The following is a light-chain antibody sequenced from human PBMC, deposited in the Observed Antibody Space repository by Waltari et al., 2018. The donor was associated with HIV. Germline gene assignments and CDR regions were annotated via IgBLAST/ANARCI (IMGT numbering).Light chain of an antibody. Sequence: QSVLTPPPSVSGPPGQRVTISCTGSSSHIGAGYDVTWYQQLPGTAPKLLIYNNSNRPSGVPDRFSGSKSGTSASLAITGLQAEDEADYYCQSYDSSLSGSDVFGTGTKVTVL. J-gene: IGLJ1*01. CDR1: SSHIGAGYD. CDR3: QSYDSSLSGSDV. CDR2: NNS. V-gene: IGLV1-40*01.